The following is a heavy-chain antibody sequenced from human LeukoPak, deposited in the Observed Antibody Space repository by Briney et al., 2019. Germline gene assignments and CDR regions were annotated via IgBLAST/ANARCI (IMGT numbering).Heavy chain of an antibody. Sequence: QAGGSLRLSCAASGFTFSSYAMHWVRQAPGKGLEWVAVISYDGSNKYYADSVKGRFTISRDNSKNTLYLQMNSLRAEDTAVYYCARAADSGYYDLEANWFDPWGQGTLVTVSS. CDR1: GFTFSSYA. CDR3: ARAADSGYYDLEANWFDP. D-gene: IGHD5-12*01. V-gene: IGHV3-30*07. CDR2: ISYDGSNK. J-gene: IGHJ5*02.